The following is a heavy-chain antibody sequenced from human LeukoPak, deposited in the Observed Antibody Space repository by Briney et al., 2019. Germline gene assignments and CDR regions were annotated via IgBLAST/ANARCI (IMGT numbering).Heavy chain of an antibody. D-gene: IGHD1-26*01. J-gene: IGHJ4*02. CDR1: GLTFDDYT. CDR3: AKDNEATMSSPDY. CDR2: ISWDGGST. Sequence: GGSLRLSCAASGLTFDDYTMHWVRQAPGKGLEWVSLISWDGGSTYYADSVKGRFTISRDNSKNSLYLQMNSLRTEDTALYYCAKDNEATMSSPDYWGQGTLVTVSS. V-gene: IGHV3-43*01.